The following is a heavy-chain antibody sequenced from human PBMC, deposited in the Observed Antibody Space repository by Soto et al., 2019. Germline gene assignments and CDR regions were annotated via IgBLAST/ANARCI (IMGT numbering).Heavy chain of an antibody. D-gene: IGHD3-16*01. J-gene: IGHJ6*02. Sequence: GGSLRLSCAASGFTFSSYAMSWARQAPGKGLEWVSAISGSGGSTYYADSVKGRFTISRDNSKNTLYLQMNSLRAEDTAVYYCAKDRMIYYYGMDVWGQGTTVTVSS. CDR1: GFTFSSYA. CDR2: ISGSGGST. CDR3: AKDRMIYYYGMDV. V-gene: IGHV3-23*01.